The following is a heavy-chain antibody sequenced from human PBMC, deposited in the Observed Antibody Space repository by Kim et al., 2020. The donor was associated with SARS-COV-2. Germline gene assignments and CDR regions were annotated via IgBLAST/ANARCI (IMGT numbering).Heavy chain of an antibody. D-gene: IGHD6-19*01. J-gene: IGHJ4*02. CDR3: ATIGSIAVAGPFGH. Sequence: YAVPVKGRLTMSRDDSKKMLFLEMNSLKTEDTAVYYCATIGSIAVAGPFGHWGQGTLVTVSS. V-gene: IGHV3-15*01.